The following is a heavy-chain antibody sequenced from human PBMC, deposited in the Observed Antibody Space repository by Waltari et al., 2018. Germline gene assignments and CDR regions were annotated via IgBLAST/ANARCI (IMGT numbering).Heavy chain of an antibody. J-gene: IGHJ4*02. Sequence: EVQLVESGGGLVQPGRSLRLSCAASGFTFDDYAMHWVRQAPGKGLEWVSGISWNSGSIGYADSVKGRFTISRDNAKNSLYLQMNSLRAEDTAVYYCARDRDSSGLDWGQGTLVTVSS. CDR3: ARDRDSSGLD. V-gene: IGHV3-9*01. CDR2: ISWNSGSI. D-gene: IGHD3-22*01. CDR1: GFTFDDYA.